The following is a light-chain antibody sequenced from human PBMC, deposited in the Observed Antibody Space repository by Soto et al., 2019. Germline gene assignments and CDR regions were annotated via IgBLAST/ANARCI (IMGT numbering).Light chain of an antibody. CDR3: QQYNNWRT. Sequence: EIVMTQSPATLSMSPGERATLSCRASQSVSSDLAWYQQKPGLAPRLLIYGTSTRATGVPARFSGSGSGTEFTLTIGSLQSEDFAVYYCQQYNNWRTFGQGTRWIS. CDR1: QSVSSD. CDR2: GTS. V-gene: IGKV3-15*01. J-gene: IGKJ1*01.